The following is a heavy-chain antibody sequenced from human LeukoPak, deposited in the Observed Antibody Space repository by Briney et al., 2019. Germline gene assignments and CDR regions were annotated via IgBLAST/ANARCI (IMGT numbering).Heavy chain of an antibody. CDR2: IWSDGSNR. Sequence: GGSLRLSCAASGFIFSHYGMHWVRQAPGKGLEWVAVIWSDGSNRFYAGYVKGRFTISRDNSQNTVFLQMNSLRVEDTAMYYCARDAQRGFDYSNSLEYWGHGTLVTVSS. CDR3: ARDAQRGFDYSNSLEY. J-gene: IGHJ4*01. CDR1: GFIFSHYG. V-gene: IGHV3-33*01. D-gene: IGHD4-11*01.